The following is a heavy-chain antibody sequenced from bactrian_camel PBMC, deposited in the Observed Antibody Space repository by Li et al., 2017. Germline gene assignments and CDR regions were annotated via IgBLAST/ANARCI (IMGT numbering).Heavy chain of an antibody. D-gene: IGHD5*01. Sequence: HVQLVESGGGSVQAGGSLRLSCVASRYTYSGNCMGWFRQAPGKERDGVAAIYTAPNRGVTYYVDSVKGRFTISQDIAKNTVYLQMDSLKPEDTAMYYCAAVHKCWGGGYRNCLAVCTISQPSQYIYWGQGTQVTVS. J-gene: IGHJ4*01. V-gene: IGHV3S1*01. CDR1: RYTYSGNC. CDR3: AAVHKCWGGGYRNCLAVCTISQPSQYIY. CDR2: IYTAPNRGVT.